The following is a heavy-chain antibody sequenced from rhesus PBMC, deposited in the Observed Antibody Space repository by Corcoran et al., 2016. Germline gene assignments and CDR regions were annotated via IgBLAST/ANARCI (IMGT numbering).Heavy chain of an antibody. CDR3: ARGSSDWSVDY. J-gene: IGHJ4*01. D-gene: IGHD6S26*01. V-gene: IGHV4S10*01. Sequence: QVQLQQWGEGVVKPSETLSLTCAVSGGSISDSYRWSWIRQPPGKGLEWIGYIYVSITITNYNPYLKSRVTSSKDTFKNQLSVKLSSGTAAYTAVYYCARGSSDWSVDYWGQGVLVTVSS. CDR1: GGSISDSYR. CDR2: IYVSITIT.